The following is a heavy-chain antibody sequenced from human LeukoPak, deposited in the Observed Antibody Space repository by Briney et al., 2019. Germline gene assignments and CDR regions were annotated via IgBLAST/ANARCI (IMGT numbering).Heavy chain of an antibody. J-gene: IGHJ1*01. V-gene: IGHV3-23*01. CDR1: GFTFSSYA. CDR2: ISGSGAYT. Sequence: QAGGSLRLSCAASGFTFSSYAMSWVRQAPGKGLEWVSTISGSGAYTYYADSVKGRFTISRDNSKNTLYLQMNSLRAEDTAVYYCAKYFASGSYYKLPHWGQGTLVTASS. CDR3: AKYFASGSYYKLPH. D-gene: IGHD3-10*01.